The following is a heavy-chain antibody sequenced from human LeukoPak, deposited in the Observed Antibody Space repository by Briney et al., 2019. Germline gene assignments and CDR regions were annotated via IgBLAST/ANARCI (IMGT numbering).Heavy chain of an antibody. V-gene: IGHV5-51*01. CDR3: ARDQRELSWDPDAFDI. CDR2: IYLGDSDA. D-gene: IGHD1-26*01. Sequence: GESLKISCKGSGYSFTSYWIGWVRQMPGKGLEWMGIIYLGDSDARYSPSFQGQVTISADKSISTAYLQWSSLKASDTAMYYCARDQRELSWDPDAFDIWGQGTMVTVSS. J-gene: IGHJ3*02. CDR1: GYSFTSYW.